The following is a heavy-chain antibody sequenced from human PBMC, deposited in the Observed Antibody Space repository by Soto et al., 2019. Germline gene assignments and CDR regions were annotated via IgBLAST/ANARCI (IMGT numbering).Heavy chain of an antibody. Sequence: ASVKVSCKASGYTFTSYAMHWVRQAPGQRLEWMGWINAGNGNTKYSQKFQGRVTITRDTSASTAYMELSSLRSEDTAVYYCAGVYNWNDPAQFDYWGQGTLVTVSS. CDR3: AGVYNWNDPAQFDY. CDR1: GYTFTSYA. V-gene: IGHV1-3*01. CDR2: INAGNGNT. J-gene: IGHJ4*02. D-gene: IGHD1-20*01.